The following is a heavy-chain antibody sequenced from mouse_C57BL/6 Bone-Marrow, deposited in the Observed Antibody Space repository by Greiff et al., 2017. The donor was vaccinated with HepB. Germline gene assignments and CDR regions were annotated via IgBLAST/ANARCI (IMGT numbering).Heavy chain of an antibody. CDR2: IDPENGDT. CDR1: GFNIKDDY. J-gene: IGHJ4*01. V-gene: IGHV14-4*01. Sequence: VQLQQSGAELVRPGASVKLSCTASGFNIKDDYMHWVKQRPEQGLEWIGWIDPENGDTEYASKFQGKATITADTASNTAYLQLSSLTSEDTAVYYCTTFGGAMDYWGQGTSVTVSS. CDR3: TTFGGAMDY.